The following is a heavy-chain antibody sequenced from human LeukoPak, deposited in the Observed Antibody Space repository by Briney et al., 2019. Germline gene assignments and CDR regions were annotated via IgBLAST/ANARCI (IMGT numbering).Heavy chain of an antibody. V-gene: IGHV3-64D*09. CDR2: ISSNGGST. CDR3: VKDGITMVRGAHFDY. D-gene: IGHD3-10*01. CDR1: GFTFSSYA. Sequence: GGSLRLSCSASGFTFSSYAMHWVRQAPGKGLEYVSAISSNGGSTYYADSVKGRFTISGDNSKNTLYLQMSSLRAEDTAVYYCVKDGITMVRGAHFDYWGQGTLVTVSS. J-gene: IGHJ4*02.